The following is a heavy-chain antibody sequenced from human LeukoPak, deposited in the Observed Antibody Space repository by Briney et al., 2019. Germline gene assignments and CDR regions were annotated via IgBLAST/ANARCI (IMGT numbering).Heavy chain of an antibody. D-gene: IGHD4-17*01. V-gene: IGHV4-61*02. CDR2: IYTSGST. Sequence: SETLSPTCTVSGYSISSGYYWSWIRQPAGKGLEWIGRIYTSGSTNYNPSLKSRVTISVDTSKNQFSLKLSSVTAADTAVYYCARDLGYGEFDYWGQGTLVTVSS. J-gene: IGHJ4*02. CDR1: GYSISSGYY. CDR3: ARDLGYGEFDY.